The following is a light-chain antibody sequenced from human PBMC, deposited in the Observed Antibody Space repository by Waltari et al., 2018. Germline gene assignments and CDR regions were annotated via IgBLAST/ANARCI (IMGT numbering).Light chain of an antibody. Sequence: EIELTQSPGTLSLSPGERATLSCRASQSVSSSSLAWYQQKPGQAPRLLIYGASSRATGIPDRFSGSGSGTDFTLTISRLEPEDFAVYYCQQYGSSPFTFGPGTKVDIK. CDR2: GAS. J-gene: IGKJ3*01. CDR1: QSVSSSS. V-gene: IGKV3-20*01. CDR3: QQYGSSPFT.